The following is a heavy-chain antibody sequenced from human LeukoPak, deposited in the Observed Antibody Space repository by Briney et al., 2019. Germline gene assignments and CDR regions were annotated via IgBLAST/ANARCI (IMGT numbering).Heavy chain of an antibody. Sequence: HTGGSLRLSCAASGFTVSSNYMSWVRQAPGKGLEWVSVIYSGGSTYYADSVKGRFTISRDNSKNTLYLQMNSLRAEDTAVYYCARVRLGTFSNWFDPWGQGTLVTVSS. CDR2: IYSGGST. CDR3: ARVRLGTFSNWFDP. CDR1: GFTVSSNY. J-gene: IGHJ5*02. D-gene: IGHD7-27*01. V-gene: IGHV3-53*01.